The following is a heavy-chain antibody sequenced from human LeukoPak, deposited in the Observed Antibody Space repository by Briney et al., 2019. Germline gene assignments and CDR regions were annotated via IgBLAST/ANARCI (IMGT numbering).Heavy chain of an antibody. Sequence: GGSLRLSCTASGFTFSSYSLNWVRQAPGKGLEWVAVIWYDGSNKYYADSVKGRFTISRDNSKNTLYLQMNSLRAEDTAVYYCARDIYRICSSTSCYSYAFDIWGQGTMVTVSS. CDR1: GFTFSSYS. J-gene: IGHJ3*02. D-gene: IGHD2-2*02. V-gene: IGHV3-33*08. CDR2: IWYDGSNK. CDR3: ARDIYRICSSTSCYSYAFDI.